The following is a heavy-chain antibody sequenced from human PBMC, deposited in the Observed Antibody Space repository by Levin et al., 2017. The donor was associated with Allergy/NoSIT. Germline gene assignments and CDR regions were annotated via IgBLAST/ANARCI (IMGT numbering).Heavy chain of an antibody. D-gene: IGHD6-13*01. CDR3: ARERRSSHWD. V-gene: IGHV3-7*04. Sequence: GGSLRLSCAASGFTFSSDVMSWVRQAPGKGLEWVANINEDGSRKWYVDSVKGRFSISRDNAKSTLSLQLNSLRAEDTAVYYCARERRSSHWDWGQGTRVTVS. CDR2: INEDGSRK. CDR1: GFTFSSDV. J-gene: IGHJ4*02.